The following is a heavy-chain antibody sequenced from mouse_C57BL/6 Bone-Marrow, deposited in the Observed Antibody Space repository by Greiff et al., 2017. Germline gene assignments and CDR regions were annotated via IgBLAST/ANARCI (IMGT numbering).Heavy chain of an antibody. CDR1: GYAFTNYL. Sequence: QVQLKQSGAELVRPGTSVKVSCKASGYAFTNYLIEWVQQRPGQGLEWIGVINPGSGGTNYNEKFKGKATLTADKSSSTAYMQLSSLTSEDSAVYVCARSHYYYGSSHWYFDVWGTGTTVTVSS. CDR2: INPGSGGT. V-gene: IGHV1-54*01. J-gene: IGHJ1*03. CDR3: ARSHYYYGSSHWYFDV. D-gene: IGHD1-1*01.